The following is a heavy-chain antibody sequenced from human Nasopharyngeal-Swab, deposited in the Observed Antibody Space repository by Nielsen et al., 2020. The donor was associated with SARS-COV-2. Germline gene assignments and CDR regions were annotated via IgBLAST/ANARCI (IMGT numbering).Heavy chain of an antibody. CDR3: ARGESGFDPLDC. Sequence: GESLKISCAASGFTVSSQYMNWVRQAPGKGLEWVSLIYSGGDTDYADSVKGRFIMSSDKSKNTLYLQMNRVRAEDTAVYYCARGESGFDPLDCWGQGTLVTVSS. V-gene: IGHV3-53*01. CDR2: IYSGGDT. CDR1: GFTVSSQY. J-gene: IGHJ4*02. D-gene: IGHD3-3*01.